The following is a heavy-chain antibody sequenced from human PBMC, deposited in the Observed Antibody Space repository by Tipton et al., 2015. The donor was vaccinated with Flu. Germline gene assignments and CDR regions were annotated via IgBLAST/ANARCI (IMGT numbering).Heavy chain of an antibody. Sequence: SLRLSCAASGFTFSDDYMSWIRQAPGKGLEWVSHISSSGSTINYADSVKGRFTISRDNAKNSLYLQMNSLRAEDTALYYCARTRGGYCSSTSCFADYFDFWGQGTLVTVSS. J-gene: IGHJ4*02. V-gene: IGHV3-11*04. CDR1: GFTFSDDY. D-gene: IGHD2-2*01. CDR2: ISSSGSTI. CDR3: ARTRGGYCSSTSCFADYFDF.